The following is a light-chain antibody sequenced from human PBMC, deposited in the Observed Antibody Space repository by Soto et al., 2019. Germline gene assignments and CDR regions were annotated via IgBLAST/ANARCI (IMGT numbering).Light chain of an antibody. CDR1: QSVISSY. Sequence: EIVLTQSPGTLSLSPGERATLSCRASQSVISSYLAWYQQKSGQAPRLFIYGASNRATGIPDRFSGSGSGTDFTLTISRLEPEDFAVYYCQQYGRSLWTFGQGTKVDIK. CDR3: QQYGRSLWT. V-gene: IGKV3-20*01. J-gene: IGKJ1*01. CDR2: GAS.